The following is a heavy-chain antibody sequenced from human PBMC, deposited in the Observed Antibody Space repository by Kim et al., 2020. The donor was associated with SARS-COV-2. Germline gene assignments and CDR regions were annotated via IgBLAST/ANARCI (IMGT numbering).Heavy chain of an antibody. CDR1: GGSISSYY. V-gene: IGHV4-4*07. Sequence: SETLSLTCTVSGGSISSYYWSWIRQPAGKGLEWIGRIYTSGSTNYNPSLKSRVTMSVDTSKNQFSLKLSSVTAADTAVYYCARDFVGYCSSTSCYTANNWFDPWGQGTLVTVSS. CDR3: ARDFVGYCSSTSCYTANNWFDP. J-gene: IGHJ5*02. CDR2: IYTSGST. D-gene: IGHD2-2*02.